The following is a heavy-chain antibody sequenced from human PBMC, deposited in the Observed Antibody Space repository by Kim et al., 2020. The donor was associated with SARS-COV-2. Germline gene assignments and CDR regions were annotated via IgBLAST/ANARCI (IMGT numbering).Heavy chain of an antibody. D-gene: IGHD3-3*01. CDR3: ARHGGGDFWTSYYIDR. J-gene: IGHJ4*02. V-gene: IGHV4-39*01. CDR2: IYYSGIT. CDR1: GGPVRSSSHY. Sequence: SETLSLTCTVSGGPVRSSSHYWGWIRRPPGKGLEWIGSIYYSGITYYTPSLKTRVTISVDMSKNQFSLKLTSVTAADTAVYYCARHGGGDFWTSYYIDRWGQGTLVTVSS.